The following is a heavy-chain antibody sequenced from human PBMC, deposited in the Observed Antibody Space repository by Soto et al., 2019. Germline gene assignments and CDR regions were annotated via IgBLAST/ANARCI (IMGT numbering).Heavy chain of an antibody. D-gene: IGHD6-13*01. CDR2: IDYGGSYL. J-gene: IGHJ4*02. Sequence: GGSLRLSCAASGFTFSSYAMHWVRQVPGKGLEWVSGIDYGGSYLYYADAVRGRFTISRDNSKNTLYLQMSSLRAEDTALYYCAKTYGRSGSYYVGWGQGTLVTVSS. V-gene: IGHV3-30*04. CDR1: GFTFSSYA. CDR3: AKTYGRSGSYYVG.